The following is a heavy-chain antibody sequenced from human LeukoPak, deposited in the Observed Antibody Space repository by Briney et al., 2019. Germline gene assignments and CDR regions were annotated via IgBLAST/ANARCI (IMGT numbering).Heavy chain of an antibody. CDR1: GYTFTNYG. V-gene: IGHV1-18*01. CDR2: ISAYNGNT. D-gene: IGHD2-15*01. J-gene: IGHJ4*02. CDR3: ARCGYCSGRRCYPNDY. Sequence: GASVKVSCKASGYTFTNYGITWVRQTPGQGLEWMAWISAYNGNTDFAQNLQGRVTLTTDTSTSTAYMELGSLRSDDTAMYYCARCGYCSGRRCYPNDYWGQGTLVTVSS.